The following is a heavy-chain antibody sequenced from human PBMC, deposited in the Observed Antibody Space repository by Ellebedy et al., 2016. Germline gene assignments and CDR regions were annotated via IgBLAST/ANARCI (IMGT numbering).Heavy chain of an antibody. D-gene: IGHD2-2*01. V-gene: IGHV1-8*01. J-gene: IGHJ6*03. CDR2: MNPNSGNT. CDR1: GYTFTSYD. CDR3: ARATLTQLLFYYYYYMDV. Sequence: ASVEVSCXASGYTFTSYDINWVRQATGQGLEWMGWMNPNSGNTGYAQKFQGRVTMTRNTSISTAYMELSSLRSEDTAVYYCARATLTQLLFYYYYYMDVWGKGTTVTVSS.